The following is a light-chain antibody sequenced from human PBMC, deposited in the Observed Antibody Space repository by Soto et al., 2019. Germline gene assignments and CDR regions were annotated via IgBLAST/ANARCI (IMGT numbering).Light chain of an antibody. Sequence: VVTQPPSVSVAPGQTARITCGGTNIGSKSVHWYQQKPGQAPVLVVYDDSDRPSGIPERFSGSNSGNTATLTISRVEAGDEADYYCQVWDSSSDRGVFGTGTKLTVL. CDR1: NIGSKS. J-gene: IGLJ1*01. CDR3: QVWDSSSDRGV. CDR2: DDS. V-gene: IGLV3-21*02.